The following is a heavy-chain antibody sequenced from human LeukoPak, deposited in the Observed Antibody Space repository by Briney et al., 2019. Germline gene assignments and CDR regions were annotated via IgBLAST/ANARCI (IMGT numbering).Heavy chain of an antibody. Sequence: SETLSLTCAVYGGSFSGYYWSCIRQPPGKGLEWIGEINHSGSTNYNPSLKSRVTVSADTSKNQFSLKLSSVTAADTAVYYCARVSSSWYQDWYFDLWGRGTLVTVPS. D-gene: IGHD6-13*01. J-gene: IGHJ2*01. CDR2: INHSGST. CDR1: GGSFSGYY. V-gene: IGHV4-34*01. CDR3: ARVSSSWYQDWYFDL.